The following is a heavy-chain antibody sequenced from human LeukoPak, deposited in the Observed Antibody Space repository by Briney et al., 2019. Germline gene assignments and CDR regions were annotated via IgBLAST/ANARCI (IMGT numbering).Heavy chain of an antibody. V-gene: IGHV3-33*01. D-gene: IGHD3-10*01. CDR3: ARGGDSGSYYGPIDF. Sequence: GGSLRLSCAASGFPFDTYGMHWVRQAPGKGLEWVAVIWHDGDKNYYSDSVEGRFTISRDNAKNSLHLQMNSLRVEDTALYHCARGGDSGSYYGPIDFWGQGTLVTVSS. CDR1: GFPFDTYG. J-gene: IGHJ4*02. CDR2: IWHDGDKN.